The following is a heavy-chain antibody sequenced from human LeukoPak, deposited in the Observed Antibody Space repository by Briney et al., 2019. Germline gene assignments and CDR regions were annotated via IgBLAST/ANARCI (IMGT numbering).Heavy chain of an antibody. V-gene: IGHV4-4*07. Sequence: SETLSLTCTVSGGSISSYYWSWIRQPAGKGLEWIVRIYTSGSTNYNPSLKSRVTMSVDTSKNQFSLQLSSVTAADTAVYYCARTYYEDDAFDIWGQGTMVTVSS. J-gene: IGHJ3*02. CDR1: GGSISSYY. D-gene: IGHD3-3*01. CDR2: IYTSGST. CDR3: ARTYYEDDAFDI.